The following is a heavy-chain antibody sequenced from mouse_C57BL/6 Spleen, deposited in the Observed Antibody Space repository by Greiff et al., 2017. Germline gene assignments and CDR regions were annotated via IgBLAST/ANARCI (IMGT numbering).Heavy chain of an antibody. Sequence: QVQLQQSGPELVKPGASVKISCKASGYAFSSSWMNWVKQRPGKGLEWIGRIYPGDGETNYNGKFKGKATLAADKSSSTAYMQLSSLTAEDSAVYFCARERGGYLLLRNFDYWGQGTTLTVSS. CDR3: ARERGGYLLLRNFDY. CDR1: GYAFSSSW. J-gene: IGHJ2*01. V-gene: IGHV1-82*01. CDR2: IYPGDGET. D-gene: IGHD1-1*01.